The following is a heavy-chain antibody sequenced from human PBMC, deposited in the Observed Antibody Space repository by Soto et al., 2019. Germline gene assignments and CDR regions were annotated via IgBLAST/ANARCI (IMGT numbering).Heavy chain of an antibody. V-gene: IGHV4-59*01. CDR3: ASSSGWYYFDY. CDR2: VYYSGST. D-gene: IGHD6-19*01. CDR1: GGSISSYY. J-gene: IGHJ4*02. Sequence: QVQLQESGPGLVKPSETLSLTCTVSGGSISSYYWSWIRQPPGKGLEWFASVYYSGSTNYNPSLKSRVTISMGTSKNQFSLKMSSVTAADTAVYYCASSSGWYYFDYWGQGTLVIVSS.